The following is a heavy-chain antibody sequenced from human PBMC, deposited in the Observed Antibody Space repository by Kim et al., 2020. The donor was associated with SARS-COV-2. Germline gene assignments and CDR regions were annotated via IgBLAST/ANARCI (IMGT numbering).Heavy chain of an antibody. J-gene: IGHJ4*02. D-gene: IGHD3-22*01. CDR3: AKRGDSSGYILDY. V-gene: IGHV3-33*06. CDR2: ISSDGSKI. CDR1: GFTFRSYG. Sequence: GGSLRLSCAASGFTFRSYGMHWVRQAPGKGLEWVAVISSDGSKIYYADSVRGRFTISRDNSKNTLYLEMNGLRAEDTAVYYCAKRGDSSGYILDYWGQGILVTVSS.